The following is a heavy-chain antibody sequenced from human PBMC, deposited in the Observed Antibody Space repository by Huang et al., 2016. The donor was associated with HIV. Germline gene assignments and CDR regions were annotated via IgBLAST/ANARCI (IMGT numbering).Heavy chain of an antibody. D-gene: IGHD2-15*01. J-gene: IGHJ4*02. CDR2: ISSSSSYI. CDR3: ARVARKYCSGGSCPLDY. V-gene: IGHV3-21*01. CDR1: GFTFSSYS. Sequence: EVQLVESGGGVVKPGGSLRLSCAASGFTFSSYSMNWVRQAPGRGRGWVASISSSSSYIYYADSVKGRFTISRDNAKNSLYLQMNSLRAEDTAVYYCARVARKYCSGGSCPLDYWGQGTLVTVSS.